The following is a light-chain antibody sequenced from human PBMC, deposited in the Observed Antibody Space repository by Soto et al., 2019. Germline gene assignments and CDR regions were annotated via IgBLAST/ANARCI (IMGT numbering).Light chain of an antibody. CDR3: QQYNNWPT. CDR1: QSVSSSY. CDR2: GAS. V-gene: IGKV3-15*01. Sequence: VVTRSPGDLSVSGGGGAVRSCRASQSVSSSYLAWYQQKPGQAPRLLIYGASTRAAGIPARFSGSGSGTEFTLTISSLQSEDFAVYFCQQYNNWPTVGQGTKVDIK. J-gene: IGKJ1*01.